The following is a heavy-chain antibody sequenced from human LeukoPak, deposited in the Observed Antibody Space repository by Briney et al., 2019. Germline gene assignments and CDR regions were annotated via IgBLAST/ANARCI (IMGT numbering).Heavy chain of an antibody. J-gene: IGHJ4*02. CDR1: GFTFSSYA. Sequence: PGGSLRLSCAASGFTFSSYAMTWVRQAPGKGLEWVSTISGSGGSTYYADSVRGRFTAFRDNSKNTLFLLLDSLRAEDTAIYYCERTLWGLTLLSSDYWGQGTLVTVSS. CDR3: ERTLWGLTLLSSDY. V-gene: IGHV3-23*01. CDR2: ISGSGGST. D-gene: IGHD3-16*01.